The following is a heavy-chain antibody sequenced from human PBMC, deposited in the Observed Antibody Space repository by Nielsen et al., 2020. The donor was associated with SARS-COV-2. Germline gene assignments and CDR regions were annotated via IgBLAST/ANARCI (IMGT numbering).Heavy chain of an antibody. CDR3: ATGNKIFDDAFDV. D-gene: IGHD1/OR15-1a*01. Sequence: SETLSLTCAVSGGSISSGIYSWSWIRQPPGKGLEWIGYMYYSGSTYYNPSLESRVTISVDRSKSQFSLRLTSVTAADTAVYFCATGNKIFDDAFDVWGQGAVVTVSA. J-gene: IGHJ3*01. CDR1: GGSISSGIYS. V-gene: IGHV4-30-2*01. CDR2: MYYSGST.